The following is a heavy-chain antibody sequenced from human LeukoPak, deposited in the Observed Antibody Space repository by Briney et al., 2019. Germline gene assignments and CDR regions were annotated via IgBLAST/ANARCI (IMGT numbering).Heavy chain of an antibody. V-gene: IGHV3-30-3*01. J-gene: IGHJ6*02. CDR2: LSYHGSNK. D-gene: IGHD2-2*01. CDR1: GFTFSSYA. CDR3: ARYPSDWAYYYYGMDV. Sequence: GRSLRLSCAASGFTFSSYAMHWVRQAPGKGLQRVAVLSYHGSNKYYADSVKGRFTISRDNSKSTLYLQMNSLRAEDTAVYYCARYPSDWAYYYYGMDVWGQGTTVTVSS.